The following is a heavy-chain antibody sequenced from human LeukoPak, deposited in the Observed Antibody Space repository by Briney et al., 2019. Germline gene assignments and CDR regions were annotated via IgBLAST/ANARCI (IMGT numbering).Heavy chain of an antibody. CDR1: GYTFTSYD. J-gene: IGHJ4*02. CDR3: ARATGYSSSWYPYYFDY. Sequence: ASVKVSCKASGYTFTSYDINWVRQATGQGLEWMGWMNPNSGNTGYAQKFQGRVTMTRNTSISTAYMELSSLRSEDTAVYYCARATGYSSSWYPYYFDYRGQGTLVTVSS. D-gene: IGHD6-13*01. CDR2: MNPNSGNT. V-gene: IGHV1-8*01.